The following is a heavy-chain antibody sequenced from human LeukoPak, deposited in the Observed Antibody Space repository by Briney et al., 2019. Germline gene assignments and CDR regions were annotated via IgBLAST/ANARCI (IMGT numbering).Heavy chain of an antibody. J-gene: IGHJ4*02. CDR1: GFTVSSNY. Sequence: GGSLRLSCAASGFTVSSNYMSWVRQAPGKGLEWVSVIYSGGSTYYADSVKGRFTISRHNSKNTLYLQMNSLRAEDTAVYHCARGGYDSTSSFDYWGQGTLVTVSS. CDR2: IYSGGST. D-gene: IGHD3-22*01. CDR3: ARGGYDSTSSFDY. V-gene: IGHV3-53*04.